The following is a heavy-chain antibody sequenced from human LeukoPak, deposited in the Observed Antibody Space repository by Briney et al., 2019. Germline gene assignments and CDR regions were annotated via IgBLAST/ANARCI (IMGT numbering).Heavy chain of an antibody. CDR2: IKQDGSEK. V-gene: IGHV3-7*03. CDR1: GFTFSSYW. J-gene: IGHJ4*02. Sequence: GGSLRLSCAASGFTFSSYWMSWVRQAPGKGLEWVANIKQDGSEKYYVDTVKGRFTISRDNAKNSLYLQMNSLRAEDTAVYYCARDCLRWLQLKDYWGQGTLVTVSS. CDR3: ARDCLRWLQLKDY. D-gene: IGHD5-24*01.